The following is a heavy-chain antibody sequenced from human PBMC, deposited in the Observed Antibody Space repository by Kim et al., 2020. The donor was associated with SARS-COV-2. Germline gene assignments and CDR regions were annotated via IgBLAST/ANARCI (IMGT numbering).Heavy chain of an antibody. D-gene: IGHD3-9*01. J-gene: IGHJ6*02. CDR1: GYTFTSYG. V-gene: IGHV1-18*04. CDR3: ARDKKDDILTGSYYYYGMDV. CDR2: ISAYNGNT. Sequence: ASVKVSCKASGYTFTSYGISWVRQAPGQGLEWMGWISAYNGNTNYAQKLQGRVTMTTDTSTSTAYMELRSLRSDDTAVYYCARDKKDDILTGSYYYYGMDVWGQGTTVTVSS.